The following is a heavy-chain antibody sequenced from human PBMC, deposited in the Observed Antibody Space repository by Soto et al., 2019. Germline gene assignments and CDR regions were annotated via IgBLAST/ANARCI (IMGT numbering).Heavy chain of an antibody. D-gene: IGHD4-4*01. Sequence: ASVKVSCKASGYTFTSYYMHWVRQAPGQGLEWMGRINPSSGSTSYAQKFQGRVTMTRDTSISTAYMELSRLRSDDTAVYYCARGPYTHAYFDYWGQGTLVTVAS. CDR1: GYTFTSYY. J-gene: IGHJ4*02. CDR2: INPSSGST. V-gene: IGHV1-46*01. CDR3: ARGPYTHAYFDY.